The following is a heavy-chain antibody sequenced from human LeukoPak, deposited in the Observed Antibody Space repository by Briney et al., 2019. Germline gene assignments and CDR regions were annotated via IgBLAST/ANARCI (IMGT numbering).Heavy chain of an antibody. CDR2: IYHSGST. D-gene: IGHD3-10*01. J-gene: IGHJ4*02. CDR3: ARAPTICFGELSFDY. Sequence: SETLSLTCAVSGGSISSGGYSWSWIRQPPGKGLEWIGYIYHSGSTYYNPSLKSRVTISVDRSKNQFSLKLSSVTAADTAVYYCARAPTICFGELSFDYWGQGTLVTVSS. CDR1: GGSISSGGYS. V-gene: IGHV4-30-2*01.